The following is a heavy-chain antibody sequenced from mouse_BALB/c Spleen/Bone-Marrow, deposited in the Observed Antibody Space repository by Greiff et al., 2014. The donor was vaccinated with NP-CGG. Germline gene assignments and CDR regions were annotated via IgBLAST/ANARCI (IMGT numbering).Heavy chain of an antibody. Sequence: VQLKQSGPELVKPGASVKISCKASGYSFTGYYMHWVKQSHVKSLGWIGRINPYNGATSYNQNFKDKASLTVDKSSSTAYMELHSLTSEDSAVYYCARSSYYAMDYWGQGTSVTVSS. CDR2: INPYNGAT. J-gene: IGHJ4*01. CDR3: ARSSYYAMDY. CDR1: GYSFTGYY. V-gene: IGHV1-31*01.